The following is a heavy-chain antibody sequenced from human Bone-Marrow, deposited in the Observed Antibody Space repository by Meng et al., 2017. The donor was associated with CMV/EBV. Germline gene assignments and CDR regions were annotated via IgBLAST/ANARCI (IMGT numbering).Heavy chain of an antibody. V-gene: IGHV3-30-3*01. Sequence: GGSLRLSCAASGFTFSSYAMHWVRQAPGKGLEWVAVISYDGSNKYYADSVKGRFTISRDNSKNTLYLQMNSLRAEDTAVYYCARGELAPGHFDYWGQGTLVTGSS. J-gene: IGHJ4*02. CDR3: ARGELAPGHFDY. D-gene: IGHD1-14*01. CDR2: ISYDGSNK. CDR1: GFTFSSYA.